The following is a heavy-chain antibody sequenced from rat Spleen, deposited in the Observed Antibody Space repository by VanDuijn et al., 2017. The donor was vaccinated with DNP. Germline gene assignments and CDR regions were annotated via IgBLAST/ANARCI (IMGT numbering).Heavy chain of an antibody. J-gene: IGHJ2*01. D-gene: IGHD4-3*01. CDR3: VRWNSGHFDY. V-gene: IGHV5-22*01. CDR1: GFTFSDYY. CDR2: IYYDGGST. Sequence: EVQLVESGGGLVQPGRSLKLSCAASGFTFSDYYMAWVRQAPTKGLEWVAYIYYDGGSTSYGGSVKGRFTISRDNTKSTLYLQMNSLRSEDMATYYCVRWNSGHFDYWGQGVMVTVSS.